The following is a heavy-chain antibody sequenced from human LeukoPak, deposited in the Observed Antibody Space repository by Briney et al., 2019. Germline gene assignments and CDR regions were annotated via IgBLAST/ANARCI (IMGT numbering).Heavy chain of an antibody. CDR1: GFTFDDYG. CDR2: IYWNGGST. CDR3: ARGRYFQGWFDP. Sequence: GGSLRLSCAASGFTFDDYGMSWVRQAPGKGREWVSGIYWNGGSTGYVDSVTDRFTISRDNAKNSLYLQMNSLRAEDTALYYCARGRYFQGWFDPWGQGTLVTVSS. J-gene: IGHJ5*02. V-gene: IGHV3-20*04. D-gene: IGHD1-14*01.